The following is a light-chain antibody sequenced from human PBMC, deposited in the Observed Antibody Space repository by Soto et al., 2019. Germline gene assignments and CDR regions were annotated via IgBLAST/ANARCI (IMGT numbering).Light chain of an antibody. CDR3: QQYYNTPSFT. Sequence: DIVMTQSPDSLAVSLGERATINCKSSQSVLYNSNNKNYLAWYQQKPGQPPKLLIYWASTRESGVPDRFSGSGSGTDFTLTISSLHTEDVAVYYCQQYYNTPSFTFGPGTKVDI. CDR1: QSVLYNSNNKNY. V-gene: IGKV4-1*01. J-gene: IGKJ3*01. CDR2: WAS.